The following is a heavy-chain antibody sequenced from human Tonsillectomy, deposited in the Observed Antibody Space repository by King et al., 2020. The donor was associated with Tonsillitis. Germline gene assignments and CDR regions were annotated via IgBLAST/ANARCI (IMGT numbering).Heavy chain of an antibody. Sequence: QLVQSGAEVKKPGSSVKVSCKVSGGTFTTYAINWVRQAPGQGLEWMGDIIPIFGRANYAQKFQGRVTITADESTSTAYMELNRLRSEETAVYYCARDLDGMDVWGQGTTVTVSS. V-gene: IGHV1-69*01. J-gene: IGHJ6*02. CDR1: GGTFTTYA. CDR3: ARDLDGMDV. CDR2: IIPIFGRA.